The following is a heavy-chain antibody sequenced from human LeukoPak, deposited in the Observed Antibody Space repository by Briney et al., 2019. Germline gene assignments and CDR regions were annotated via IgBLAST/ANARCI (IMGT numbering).Heavy chain of an antibody. V-gene: IGHV3-9*01. CDR2: ISWNSGSI. Sequence: QSGGSLRLSCAASGFTFDDYAMHWVRQAPGKGLEWVSGISWNSGSIGYADSVKGRFTISRDNAKNSLYLQMNSLRAEDTALYYCARDKGVVGTLAPWGQGTLVTVSS. CDR1: GFTFDDYA. J-gene: IGHJ5*02. CDR3: ARDKGVVGTLAP. D-gene: IGHD2-21*01.